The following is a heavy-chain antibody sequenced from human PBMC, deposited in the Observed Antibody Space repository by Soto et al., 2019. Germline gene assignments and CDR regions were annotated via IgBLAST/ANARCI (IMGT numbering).Heavy chain of an antibody. CDR1: GYTFTIYG. Sequence: GASVKVSCKASGYTFTIYGISWVRQAPGQGLEWMGWISAYNGNTNYAQKLQGRVTMTTDTSTSTAYMELRSLRSDDTAVYYCARLTGTTGYYYYYMDVWGKGTTVTVSS. D-gene: IGHD1-7*01. CDR3: ARLTGTTGYYYYYMDV. CDR2: ISAYNGNT. V-gene: IGHV1-18*01. J-gene: IGHJ6*03.